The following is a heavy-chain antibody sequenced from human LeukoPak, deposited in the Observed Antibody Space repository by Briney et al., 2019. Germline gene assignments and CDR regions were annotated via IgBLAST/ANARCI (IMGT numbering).Heavy chain of an antibody. CDR3: ARVLLDWNYGPRAFDI. Sequence: ASVKVSCKASGYTFTSYGISWVRQAPGQGLEWMGWISAYNGNTNYAQKLQGRVTMTTDTSTSTAYMELSSLRSEDTAVYYCARVLLDWNYGPRAFDIWGQGTMVTVSS. V-gene: IGHV1-18*01. CDR1: GYTFTSYG. J-gene: IGHJ3*02. CDR2: ISAYNGNT. D-gene: IGHD1-7*01.